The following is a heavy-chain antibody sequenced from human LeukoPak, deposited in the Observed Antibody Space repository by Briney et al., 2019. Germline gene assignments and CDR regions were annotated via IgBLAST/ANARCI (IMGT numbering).Heavy chain of an antibody. Sequence: GGSLRLSCAASKFTFSTYNINWVRQAPGKGLEWVSYISSSSNTIYYADSVKGRFTISRDNAKNSLFLQMNSLRAEDTAVYYCATSPRVTLYVMGDFAYWGQGTLVTVSS. CDR3: ATSPRVTLYVMGDFAY. CDR1: KFTFSTYN. CDR2: ISSSSNTI. J-gene: IGHJ4*02. D-gene: IGHD3-16*01. V-gene: IGHV3-48*04.